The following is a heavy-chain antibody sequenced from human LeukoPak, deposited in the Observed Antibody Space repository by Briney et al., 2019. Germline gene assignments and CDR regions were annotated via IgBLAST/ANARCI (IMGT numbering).Heavy chain of an antibody. J-gene: IGHJ4*02. D-gene: IGHD5-24*01. V-gene: IGHV3-7*01. CDR2: INQDGSEK. Sequence: GGSLRLSCAASGFTFSSYAMSWVRQAPGKGLEWVANINQDGSEKYYVDSVKGRFTISRDNAKNSLFLQMNSLGADDTAVYYCATKDGYSFDYWGQGTLVTVSS. CDR3: ATKDGYSFDY. CDR1: GFTFSSYA.